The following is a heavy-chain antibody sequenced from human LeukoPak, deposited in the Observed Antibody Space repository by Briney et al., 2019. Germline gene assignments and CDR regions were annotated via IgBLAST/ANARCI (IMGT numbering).Heavy chain of an antibody. CDR1: GFTFSTYA. CDR3: AKLIAAAGDY. D-gene: IGHD6-13*01. CDR2: ISGSSSNT. Sequence: GGSLRLPCAASGFTFSTYAMSWVRQAPGKGLEWVSAISGSSSNTYYADSVKGRFTISRDNSQNTLYLQMNSLRAEDTAVYYCAKLIAAAGDYWGQGTLVTVSS. V-gene: IGHV3-23*01. J-gene: IGHJ4*02.